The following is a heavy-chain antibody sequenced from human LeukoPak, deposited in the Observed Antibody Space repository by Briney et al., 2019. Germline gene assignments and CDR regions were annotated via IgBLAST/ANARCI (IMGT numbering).Heavy chain of an antibody. J-gene: IGHJ4*02. D-gene: IGHD3-16*01. Sequence: GASVKVSCKASGYTFTGYYVRWVRRAPGKGLEWMGWINPNSGGTNYAQKFQGRVTMTRATSINTAYMELSRLRSDDTAVYYCAREPSSHYGEFDYWGQGTLVTVSS. CDR2: INPNSGGT. CDR1: GYTFTGYY. CDR3: AREPSSHYGEFDY. V-gene: IGHV1-2*02.